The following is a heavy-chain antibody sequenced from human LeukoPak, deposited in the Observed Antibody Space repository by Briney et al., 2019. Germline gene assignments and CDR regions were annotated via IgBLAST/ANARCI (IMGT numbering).Heavy chain of an antibody. V-gene: IGHV1-18*01. J-gene: IGHJ4*02. D-gene: IGHD4-23*01. CDR1: GYTFTSYG. CDR2: ISAYNGNT. CDR3: ARAPWTTVVTPLNDY. Sequence: ASVKVSCKASGYTFTSYGISWVRQAPGQGLEWMGWISAYNGNTNYAQKLQGRVTMTTGTSTSTAYMELRSLRSDDTAVYYCARAPWTTVVTPLNDYWGQGTLVTVSS.